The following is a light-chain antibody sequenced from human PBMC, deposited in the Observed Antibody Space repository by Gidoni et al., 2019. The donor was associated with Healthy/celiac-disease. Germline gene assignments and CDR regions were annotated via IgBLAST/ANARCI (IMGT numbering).Light chain of an antibody. J-gene: IGKJ5*01. CDR3: QQANSFPIT. Sequence: MKMTQHPPYVSASVGDGVNITCRASQGISSWLAWYQQKPGKAPRLLIYAASSLQSGVPSRFSGSGSGTDFTLTISSLQPEDFAAYYCQQANSFPITFGQGTRLEIK. V-gene: IGKV1-12*01. CDR1: QGISSW. CDR2: AAS.